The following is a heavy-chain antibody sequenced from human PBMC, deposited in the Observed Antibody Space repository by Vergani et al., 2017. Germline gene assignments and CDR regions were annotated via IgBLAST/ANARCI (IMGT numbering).Heavy chain of an antibody. Sequence: QVQLQESGPGLVKPSETLSLTCTVSGGPISSYYWSWIRQPPGKGLEWIGYIYYSGSTNYNPSLKRRVTISVDTSKNQFSLKLSSVPAADTAVYYCARLGTYYDILTGYYSNDYYYYYMDVWGKGTTVTVSS. J-gene: IGHJ6*03. D-gene: IGHD3-9*01. V-gene: IGHV4-59*08. CDR2: IYYSGST. CDR3: ARLGTYYDILTGYYSNDYYYYYMDV. CDR1: GGPISSYY.